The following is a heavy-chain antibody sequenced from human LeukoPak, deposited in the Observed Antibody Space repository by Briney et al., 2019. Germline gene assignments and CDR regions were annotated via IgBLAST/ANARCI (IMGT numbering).Heavy chain of an antibody. V-gene: IGHV3-23*01. CDR2: ISGSGGNT. J-gene: IGHJ4*02. Sequence: GGSLRLSCAASGFSFGSFTMSWVRQAPGKGLEWVSDISGSGGNTYYADSVKGRPTISRGNSKNTLYLQMNSLRAEDTAIYYCARAGSISWYDYWGQGTLVTVSS. CDR3: ARAGSISWYDY. D-gene: IGHD6-13*01. CDR1: GFSFGSFT.